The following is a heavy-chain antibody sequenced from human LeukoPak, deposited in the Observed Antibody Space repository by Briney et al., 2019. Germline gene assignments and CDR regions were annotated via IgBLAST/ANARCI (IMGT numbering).Heavy chain of an antibody. V-gene: IGHV5-51*01. CDR2: IYPGDSDT. CDR3: ARASGYCSGGSCYLFDY. D-gene: IGHD2-15*01. CDR1: GYSFTSYW. Sequence: GESLKISCKGSGYSFTSYWIGWVRQMPGKGLEWMGFIYPGDSDTRYSPSFQGQVTISADKSISTAYLQWSSLKASDTAMYYCARASGYCSGGSCYLFDYWGQGTLVTVSS. J-gene: IGHJ4*02.